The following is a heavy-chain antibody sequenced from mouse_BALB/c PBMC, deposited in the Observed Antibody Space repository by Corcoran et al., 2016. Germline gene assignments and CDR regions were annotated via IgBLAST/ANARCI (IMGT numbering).Heavy chain of an antibody. CDR3: ARSDAGTGFDD. Sequence: EVQLQQSGPELVKPGASVKISCKASGYSFTGYYMHWVKQSHVKSLEWIGRINPYNGATSYNQNFKDKASLTVDKSSSTAYMELHSLTSEDSAVYYCARSDAGTGFDDWGQGTTLTVSS. V-gene: IGHV1-22*01. D-gene: IGHD4-1*01. CDR1: GYSFTGYY. CDR2: INPYNGAT. J-gene: IGHJ2*01.